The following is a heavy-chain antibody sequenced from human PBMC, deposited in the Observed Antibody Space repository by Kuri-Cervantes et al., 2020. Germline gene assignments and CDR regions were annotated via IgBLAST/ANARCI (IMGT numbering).Heavy chain of an antibody. D-gene: IGHD3-10*01. CDR1: GFTFSGSA. V-gene: IGHV3-73*01. CDR2: IRSKANNYAT. CDR3: ARDLDRELFDYMDV. Sequence: GGSLRLSCAASGFTFSGSAMHWVRQASGKGLEWVGRIRSKANNYATAYAASVKGRFTISRDDSRNTAYLQMNSLRAEDTAVYYCARDLDRELFDYMDVWGKGTTVTVSS. J-gene: IGHJ6*03.